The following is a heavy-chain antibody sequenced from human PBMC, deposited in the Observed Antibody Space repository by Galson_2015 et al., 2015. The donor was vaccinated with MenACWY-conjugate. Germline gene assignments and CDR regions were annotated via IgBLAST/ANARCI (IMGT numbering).Heavy chain of an antibody. J-gene: IGHJ4*02. CDR3: ARVGGSSLAPFDY. D-gene: IGHD6-6*01. CDR2: ISSSSSYI. Sequence: SLRLSCAASGFTFSSYSMNWVRQAPGKGLEWVSSISSSSSYIYYADSVKGRFTISRDNSKNTLYLQMNYLRAEDTAVYYCARVGGSSLAPFDYWGQGTLVTVSS. CDR1: GFTFSSYS. V-gene: IGHV3-21*04.